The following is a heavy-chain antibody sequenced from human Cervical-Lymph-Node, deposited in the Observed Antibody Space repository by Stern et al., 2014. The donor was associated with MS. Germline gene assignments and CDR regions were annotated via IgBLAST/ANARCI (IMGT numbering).Heavy chain of an antibody. CDR2: ISSSSSYI. CDR1: GFTFSSYS. J-gene: IGHJ4*02. CDR3: ARDPITMVRGVIY. Sequence: EVQLVESGGGLVKPGGSLRLSCAASGFTFSSYSMIWVRQAPGKGLAWVSSISSSSSYIYYADSVKGRFTISRDNAKNSLYLQMNSLRAEDTAVYYCARDPITMVRGVIYWGQGTLVTVSS. V-gene: IGHV3-21*01. D-gene: IGHD3-10*01.